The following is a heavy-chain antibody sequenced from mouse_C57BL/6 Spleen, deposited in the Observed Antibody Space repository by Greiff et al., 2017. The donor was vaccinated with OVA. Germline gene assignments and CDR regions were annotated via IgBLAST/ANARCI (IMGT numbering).Heavy chain of an antibody. CDR2: IYPGDGDT. CDR3: ARGDYFDY. Sequence: LEESGPELVKPGASVKISCKASGYAFSSSWMNWVKQRPGKGLEWIGRIYPGDGDTNYNGKFKGKATLTADKSSSTAYMQLSSLTSEDSAVYFCARGDYFDYWGQGTTLTVSS. CDR1: GYAFSSSW. J-gene: IGHJ2*01. V-gene: IGHV1-82*01.